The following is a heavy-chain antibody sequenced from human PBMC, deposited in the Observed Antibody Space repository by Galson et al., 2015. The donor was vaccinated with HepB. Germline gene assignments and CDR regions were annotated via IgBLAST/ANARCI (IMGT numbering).Heavy chain of an antibody. J-gene: IGHJ6*02. V-gene: IGHV1-46*03. CDR2: INPSGGST. CDR3: ARELLWFGEPLRPSYYYYGMDV. CDR1: GSTFTSYY. D-gene: IGHD3-10*01. Sequence: SVKVSCKASGSTFTSYYMHWVRQAPGQGLEWMGIINPSGGSTSYAQKFQGRVTMTRDTSTSTVYMELSSLRSEDTAVYYCARELLWFGEPLRPSYYYYGMDVWGQGTTVTVSS.